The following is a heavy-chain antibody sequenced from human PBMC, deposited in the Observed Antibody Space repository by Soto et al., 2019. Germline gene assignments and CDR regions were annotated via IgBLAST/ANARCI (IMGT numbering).Heavy chain of an antibody. V-gene: IGHV4-61*01. CDR3: ARLHEALDF. Sequence: QVQLQESGPGLVKPSETLSLTCTVSSGSVSSGSYYWSWIRQPPGKGLEWIGYIYNSRATSYNPSRKXRXSXTVDTSKNQFSLKLSSVTAADTAVYYCARLHEALDFWGQGTLVTVSS. CDR2: IYNSRAT. D-gene: IGHD4-4*01. J-gene: IGHJ4*02. CDR1: SGSVSSGSYY.